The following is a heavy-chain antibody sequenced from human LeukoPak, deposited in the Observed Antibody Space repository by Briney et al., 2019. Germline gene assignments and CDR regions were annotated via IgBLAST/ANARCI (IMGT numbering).Heavy chain of an antibody. Sequence: PGRSLRLSCAASGFTFSSYEMNWVRQAPGKGLEWVSYISSSGSTIYYADSVKGRFTISRDNAKNSLYLQMNSLRAEDTAVYYCARVKGPSRPNYGDWDYWGQGTLVTVSS. J-gene: IGHJ4*02. CDR1: GFTFSSYE. V-gene: IGHV3-48*03. CDR2: ISSSGSTI. CDR3: ARVKGPSRPNYGDWDY. D-gene: IGHD4-17*01.